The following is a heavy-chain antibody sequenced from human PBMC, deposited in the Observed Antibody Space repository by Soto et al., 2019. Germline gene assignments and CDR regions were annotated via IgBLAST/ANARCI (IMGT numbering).Heavy chain of an antibody. J-gene: IGHJ6*03. V-gene: IGHV3-9*01. CDR2: ISWNSGSI. CDR3: AKGVALGYCTSTSCHNYYMDV. CDR1: GFTFDDYA. Sequence: EVQLVESGGGLVQPGRSPRLSCSASGFTFDDYAMHWVRQAPGKGLEWVSGISWNSGSIAYADSVKGRFTISRDNAKNSLYLQMNSLRAEDTALYYCAKGVALGYCTSTSCHNYYMDVWGKGTTVTVSS. D-gene: IGHD2-2*02.